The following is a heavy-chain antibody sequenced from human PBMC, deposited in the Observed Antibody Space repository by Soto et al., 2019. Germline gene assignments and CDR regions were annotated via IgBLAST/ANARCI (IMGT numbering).Heavy chain of an antibody. V-gene: IGHV1-18*01. CDR2: ISAYSGKT. D-gene: IGHD3-16*01. CDR1: GYTFTTYG. CDR3: ARDPYLGDHQY. Sequence: QVQLVQSGGEVKKHGASVKVSCKTSGYTFTTYGISWVRQAPGQGLEWVGWISAYSGKTHYAQKFQGKVTMTIDTSTNTAYLELRSLRSDDTAVYYCARDPYLGDHQYWGQGTLVTVSS. J-gene: IGHJ4*02.